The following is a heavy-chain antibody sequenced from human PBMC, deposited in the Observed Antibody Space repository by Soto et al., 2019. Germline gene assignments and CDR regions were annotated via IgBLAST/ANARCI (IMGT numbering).Heavy chain of an antibody. V-gene: IGHV1-18*01. CDR1: GYTFTSYG. J-gene: IGHJ6*02. CDR3: AREFYAYYDSRSGGGMDV. Sequence: QVQLVQSGAEVKKPGASVKVSCKASGYTFTSYGISWVRQAPGQGLEWMGWISAYNGNTNYAQKLQGRVTMTTDTSTSTAYRERGSLRSDDTAVYYCAREFYAYYDSRSGGGMDVWGQGTTVTVSS. CDR2: ISAYNGNT. D-gene: IGHD3-22*01.